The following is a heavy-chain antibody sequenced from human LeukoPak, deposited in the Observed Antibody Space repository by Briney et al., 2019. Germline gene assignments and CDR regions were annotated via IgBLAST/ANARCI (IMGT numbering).Heavy chain of an antibody. CDR1: GFTFSSYA. D-gene: IGHD3-10*01. Sequence: GGSLRLSCAASGFTFSSYAMSWVRQAPGQGLEWVSAISGSGGSTYYADSEKGRFTIFRDNSKNTLYLQMNSLRAEDTAVYYCAKVMVRGVTIFPIDYWGQGTLVTVSS. V-gene: IGHV3-23*01. J-gene: IGHJ4*02. CDR2: ISGSGGST. CDR3: AKVMVRGVTIFPIDY.